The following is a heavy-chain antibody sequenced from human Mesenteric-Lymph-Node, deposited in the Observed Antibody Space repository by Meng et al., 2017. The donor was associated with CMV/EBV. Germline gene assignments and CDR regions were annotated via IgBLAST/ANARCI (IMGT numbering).Heavy chain of an antibody. D-gene: IGHD2-21*01. V-gene: IGHV5-51*01. CDR2: IYPADSDT. CDR3: ARLIYIVVVPPAKVALGGPTDY. Sequence: KVSCKGSGYSFTNHWIAWVRQMPGKGLEWMGIIYPADSDTRYSPSFQGQVTISVDKSINTAYLQWSSLKASDTATYFCARLIYIVVVPPAKVALGGPTDYWGQGTLVTVSS. CDR1: GYSFTNHW. J-gene: IGHJ4*02.